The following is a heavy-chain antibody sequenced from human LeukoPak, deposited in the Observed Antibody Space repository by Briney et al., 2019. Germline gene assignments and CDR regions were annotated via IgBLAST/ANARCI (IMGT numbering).Heavy chain of an antibody. CDR3: ASSGYSPVNWFDP. CDR2: ISGSGGST. V-gene: IGHV3-23*01. Sequence: GGSLRLSCAASGFTLSSYAMSWVRQAPGKGLDWVSGISGSGGSTYYADSVKGRFTISRDNSKNTLYLQMNSLRAEDTAVYYCASSGYSPVNWFDPWGQGTLVTVSS. D-gene: IGHD5-18*01. J-gene: IGHJ5*02. CDR1: GFTLSSYA.